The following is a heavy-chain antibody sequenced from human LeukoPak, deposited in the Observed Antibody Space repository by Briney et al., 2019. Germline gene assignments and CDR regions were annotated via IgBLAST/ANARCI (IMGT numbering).Heavy chain of an antibody. CDR3: VRNGLNNYGRSSGSFDI. Sequence: ASVNVSCKASGYNIIDHALHWVRQAPGQGLEWMGWIKFEDGGTSYGRKFRGRVTMTRDTSVSTVYMDLTRLTSDDTAVYYCVRNGLNNYGRSSGSFDIWDQGKMVTVSS. CDR2: IKFEDGGT. J-gene: IGHJ3*02. V-gene: IGHV1-2*02. D-gene: IGHD3-16*01. CDR1: GYNIIDHA.